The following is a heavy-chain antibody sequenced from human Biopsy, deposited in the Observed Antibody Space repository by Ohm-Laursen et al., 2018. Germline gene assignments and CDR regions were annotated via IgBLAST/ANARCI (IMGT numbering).Heavy chain of an antibody. D-gene: IGHD3-22*01. J-gene: IGHJ2*01. CDR2: IYYTGNT. CDR1: GDSISTYY. V-gene: IGHV4-59*01. CDR3: ARERGYYSDRTVPGYFDL. Sequence: GTLSLTCTVSGDSISTYYWSWIRQPPGKGLQWIGYIYYTGNTDYNPSLQSRVTISVDTSKNHFSLRLRSMTPADTAMYYCARERGYYSDRTVPGYFDLWGRGTLVTVSS.